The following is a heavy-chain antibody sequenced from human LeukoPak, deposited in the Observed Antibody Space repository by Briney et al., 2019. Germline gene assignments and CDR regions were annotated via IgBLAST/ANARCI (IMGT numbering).Heavy chain of an antibody. J-gene: IGHJ4*02. CDR1: GYTFTGYY. CDR3: AALSIGLVGATLDD. V-gene: IGHV1-8*02. D-gene: IGHD1-26*01. Sequence: GASVKVSCKASGYTFTGYYMHWVRQAPGQGLEWMGWMDPNSGNTGYAQKFQGRVTMTRNTSISTAYMELSSLRSEDTAVYYCAALSIGLVGATLDDWGQGTLVTVSS. CDR2: MDPNSGNT.